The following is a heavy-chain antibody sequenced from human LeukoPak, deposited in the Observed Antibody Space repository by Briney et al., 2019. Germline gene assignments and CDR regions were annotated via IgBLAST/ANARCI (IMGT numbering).Heavy chain of an antibody. D-gene: IGHD4-17*01. J-gene: IGHJ4*02. V-gene: IGHV3-9*01. CDR2: ISWNSGSI. CDR1: GFTFDDYA. CDR3: AKDNWATVTTRVDY. Sequence: GRSLRLSCAASGFTFDDYAMHWVRQAPGKGLEWVSGISWNSGSIGYADSVKGRFTIPRDNAKNSLYLQMNSLRAEDTALYYCAKDNWATVTTRVDYWGQGTLVTVSS.